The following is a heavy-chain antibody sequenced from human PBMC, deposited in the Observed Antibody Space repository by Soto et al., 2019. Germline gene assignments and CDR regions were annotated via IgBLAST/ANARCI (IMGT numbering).Heavy chain of an antibody. CDR3: ARPVVAARNWFDP. Sequence: SETLFLGCTVSGGSVSSSSYYWGWILQPPGKGLEWIGSIYYSGSTYYNPSLKSRVTISVDTSKNQFSLKLSSVTAADTAVYYCARPVVAARNWFDPWGQGTLVTVSS. CDR1: GGSVSSSSYY. V-gene: IGHV4-39*01. D-gene: IGHD2-15*01. CDR2: IYYSGST. J-gene: IGHJ5*02.